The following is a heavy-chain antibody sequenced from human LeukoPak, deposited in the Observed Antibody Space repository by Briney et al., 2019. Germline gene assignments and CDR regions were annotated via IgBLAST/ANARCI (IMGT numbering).Heavy chain of an antibody. J-gene: IGHJ4*02. CDR1: GFTFSSFW. V-gene: IGHV3-74*01. D-gene: IGHD1-26*01. CDR3: ARGPGRLDY. CDR2: INSDGSST. Sequence: GGSLRLSCAASGFTFSSFWVHWVRQAPGKGLVWISRINSDGSSTNYADSVKGRFTISRDNAKNSLYLQMNSLRAEDTAVYYCARGPGRLDYWGQGTLVTVSS.